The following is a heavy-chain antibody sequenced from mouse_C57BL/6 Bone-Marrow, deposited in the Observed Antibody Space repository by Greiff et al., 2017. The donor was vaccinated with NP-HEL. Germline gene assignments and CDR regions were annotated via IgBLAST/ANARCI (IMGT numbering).Heavy chain of an antibody. Sequence: QVQLQQPGAELVKPGASVKLSCKASGYTFTSYLMHWVKQRPGRGLEWIGRIDPNSGGTKNNEKFKGKATLTVDKPSSTAYMQLNILTSEDSAVYYCARYYYGSSSFDYWGQGTTLTVSS. V-gene: IGHV1-72*01. J-gene: IGHJ2*01. CDR2: IDPNSGGT. CDR3: ARYYYGSSSFDY. D-gene: IGHD1-1*01. CDR1: GYTFTSYL.